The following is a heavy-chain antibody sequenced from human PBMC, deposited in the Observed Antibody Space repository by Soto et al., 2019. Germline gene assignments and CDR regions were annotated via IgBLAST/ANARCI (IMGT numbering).Heavy chain of an antibody. J-gene: IGHJ4*02. Sequence: QVTLKESGPTLVKPTQTLTLTCTVSGFSLSTNGVGVAWIRQPPGKALEWLAIIYWDDDKSYSPSLKSRLTITRDTSKNQVVLTLAILDPVDTATYFCAHRGVSYYDSSGPPFDFWGQGALVTVSS. V-gene: IGHV2-5*02. CDR3: AHRGVSYYDSSGPPFDF. CDR1: GFSLSTNGVG. CDR2: IYWDDDK. D-gene: IGHD3-9*01.